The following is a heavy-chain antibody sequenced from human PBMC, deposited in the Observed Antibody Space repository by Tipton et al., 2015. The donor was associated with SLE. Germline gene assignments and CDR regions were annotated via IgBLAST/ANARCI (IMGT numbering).Heavy chain of an antibody. J-gene: IGHJ4*02. D-gene: IGHD2-21*01. CDR2: INPNSGGT. CDR1: GYTFTGYY. V-gene: IGHV1-2*06. Sequence: QVQLVQSGAEVKKPGASVKVSCKASGYTFTGYYMHWVRQAPGQGLEWMGRINPNSGGTNYAQKFQGRVTMTRDTSISTAYMELSRLRSDDTAVYYCARGPSGCGGDCQWGYYFDYWGQGTLVTVSS. CDR3: ARGPSGCGGDCQWGYYFDY.